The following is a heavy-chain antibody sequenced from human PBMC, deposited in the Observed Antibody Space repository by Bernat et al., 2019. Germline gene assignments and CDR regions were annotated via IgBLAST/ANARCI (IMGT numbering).Heavy chain of an antibody. V-gene: IGHV3-30-3*01. CDR1: GFTFSNYG. CDR3: AGDTNMVLSP. CDR2: ISHDETYK. J-gene: IGHJ5*02. D-gene: IGHD3-10*01. Sequence: QVQLVESGGGVVQPGRSLRLSCAASGFTFSNYGMHWVRQAPGKGLEWVAVISHDETYKYYADSVEGRFTISRDNSKNTLSLQMNSLRVEDTAVYYCAGDTNMVLSPWGQGTLVTVSS.